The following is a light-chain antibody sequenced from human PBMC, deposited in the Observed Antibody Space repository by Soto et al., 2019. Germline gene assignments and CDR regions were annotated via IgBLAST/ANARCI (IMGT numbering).Light chain of an antibody. CDR1: QGISSY. CDR3: QQLNSYPQT. V-gene: IGKV1-9*01. CDR2: AAS. Sequence: IQLTQSPSSLPASVGDRVTITCRASQGISSYLAWYQQKPGKAPKLLIYAASTLQSGVPSRFSGSGSGTDFTLTISSLQPEDSATYYCQQLNSYPQTFGQGTKLEIK. J-gene: IGKJ2*01.